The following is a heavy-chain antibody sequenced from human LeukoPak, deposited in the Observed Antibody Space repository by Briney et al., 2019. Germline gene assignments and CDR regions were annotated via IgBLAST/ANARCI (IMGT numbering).Heavy chain of an antibody. D-gene: IGHD2-21*02. CDR3: ARPRGGDSWAFDT. V-gene: IGHV3-30*03. CDR1: GCTFSTYG. Sequence: SLRLSCEAAGCTFSTYGMHWFRQAPGKELEWVAGISNGGSYKYYADSVKGRFTISRDNSRNTLYLQMNSLRPDDTALYYCARPRGGDSWAFDTWGQGTMVAVSS. CDR2: ISNGGSYK. J-gene: IGHJ3*02.